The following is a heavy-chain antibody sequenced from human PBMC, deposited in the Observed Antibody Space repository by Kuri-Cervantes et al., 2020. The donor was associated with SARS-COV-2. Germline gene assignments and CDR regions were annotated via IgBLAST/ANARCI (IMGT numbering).Heavy chain of an antibody. J-gene: IGHJ6*03. CDR2: SNPNSGGT. Sequence: ASVKVSCKASGYTFTGYYMHWVRQAPGQGLEWMGWSNPNSGGTNYAQKVQGRVTMTRDTSISTAYMELSRLRSDDTAVYYCARVQTLPAAISGTLSRGQYYYYYYYMDVWGKGTTVTVSS. D-gene: IGHD2-2*01. V-gene: IGHV1-2*02. CDR3: ARVQTLPAAISGTLSRGQYYYYYYYMDV. CDR1: GYTFTGYY.